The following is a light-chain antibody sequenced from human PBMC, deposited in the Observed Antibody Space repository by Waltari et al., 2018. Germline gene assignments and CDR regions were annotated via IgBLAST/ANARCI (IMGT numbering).Light chain of an antibody. V-gene: IGKV2-30*02. Sequence: DVVMTQSPLSLPVTLGQPATIPCRSRQSLVHSDGKTYLNWFHQRPGQSPRRLIYKVFNRDSGVPDRFSGSGSGTDFTLKISRVEAEDVGAYYCMQATQWPLTFGQGTKVEIK. CDR2: KVF. J-gene: IGKJ1*01. CDR3: MQATQWPLT. CDR1: QSLVHSDGKTY.